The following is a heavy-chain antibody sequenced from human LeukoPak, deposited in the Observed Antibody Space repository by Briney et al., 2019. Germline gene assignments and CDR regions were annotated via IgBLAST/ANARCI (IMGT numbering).Heavy chain of an antibody. D-gene: IGHD3-3*01. V-gene: IGHV1-2*02. CDR1: GYTFTGYY. CDR3: ARVITIFGVVYYFDY. J-gene: IGHJ4*02. CDR2: INPNSGGT. Sequence: ASVKVSCKASGYTFTGYYMHWVRQAPGQGLEWMGWINPNSGGTNYVQKFQGRVTMTRDTSISTAYMELSRLRSDDTAVYYRARVITIFGVVYYFDYWGQGTLVTVSS.